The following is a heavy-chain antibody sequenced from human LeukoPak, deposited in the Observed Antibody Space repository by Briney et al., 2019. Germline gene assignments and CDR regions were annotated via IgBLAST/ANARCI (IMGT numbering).Heavy chain of an antibody. D-gene: IGHD3-10*01. CDR1: GFTFDDYG. V-gene: IGHV3-20*04. CDR2: INWNGGST. CDR3: ARDTFGSGSYYQLFDP. Sequence: PGGSLRLSCAASGFTFDDYGMSWVRQAPGKGLEWVSGINWNGGSTGYADPVKGRFTISRDNAKNSLYLQMNSLRAEDTALYYCARDTFGSGSYYQLFDPWGQGTLVTVSS. J-gene: IGHJ5*02.